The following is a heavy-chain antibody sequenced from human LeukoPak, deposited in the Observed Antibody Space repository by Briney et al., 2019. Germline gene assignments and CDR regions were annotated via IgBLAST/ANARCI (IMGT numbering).Heavy chain of an antibody. CDR1: GFTFSRYW. D-gene: IGHD5-24*01. V-gene: IGHV3-53*01. CDR3: ARTFLSGDGYKVGYFDY. J-gene: IGHJ4*02. Sequence: PGGSLRLSCAASGFTFSRYWMSWVRQAPGKGPEWVSLIYSSGSTYYTDSVKGRFTISRDNSQNTLYLHMSSLSAEDTAVYYCARTFLSGDGYKVGYFDYWGQGTLVIVSS. CDR2: IYSSGST.